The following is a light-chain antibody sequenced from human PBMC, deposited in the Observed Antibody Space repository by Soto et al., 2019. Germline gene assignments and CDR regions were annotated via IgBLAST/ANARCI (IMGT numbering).Light chain of an antibody. Sequence: QSALTQPACVSGSPGQSITISCSGTSSDIGSYNLVSWYQHHPGKVPKLIIFQVTQRPSGVSDRFSASKSGNSASLTISGLQAEDDADYYCCSYASGTTFLFGGGTKLTVL. J-gene: IGLJ2*01. CDR1: SSDIGSYNL. CDR3: CSYASGTTFL. V-gene: IGLV2-23*02. CDR2: QVT.